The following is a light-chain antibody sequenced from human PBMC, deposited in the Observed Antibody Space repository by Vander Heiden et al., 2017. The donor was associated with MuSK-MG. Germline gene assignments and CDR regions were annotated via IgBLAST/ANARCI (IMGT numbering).Light chain of an antibody. V-gene: IGKV3-20*01. J-gene: IGKJ3*01. CDR3: QQYGSSHFT. Sequence: DIVSKQPPGTLSLSPGERATLSCRASQSFSNSYLAWYQQKPGQAPRLLIYGASSRATGIPDRFSGSGSGTDFTLTISRLEPEDFAVYYCQQYGSSHFTFGPGTKVDIK. CDR1: QSFSNSY. CDR2: GAS.